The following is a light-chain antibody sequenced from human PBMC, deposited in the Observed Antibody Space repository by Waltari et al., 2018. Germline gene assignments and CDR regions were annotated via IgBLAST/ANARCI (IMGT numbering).Light chain of an antibody. J-gene: IGKJ2*01. CDR2: GAS. V-gene: IGKV3-20*01. CDR1: QSFSSSY. CDR3: QQYGSSPAT. Sequence: EIVLTQSPGTLSLSPGERATLSCRASQSFSSSYLAWYQQKPGQAPRLLIFGASSRATGISDRFSGSGSGTDFTLTISRLEPEDFAVYYCQQYGSSPATFGQGTKLEIK.